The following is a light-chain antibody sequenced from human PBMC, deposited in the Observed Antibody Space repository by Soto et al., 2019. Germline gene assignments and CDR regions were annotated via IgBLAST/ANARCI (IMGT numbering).Light chain of an antibody. CDR1: QSVSSSY. J-gene: IGKJ4*01. Sequence: EIVLTQSPGTLSLSPGERATLSCRASQSVSSSYLARYQQKPGQAPRLLIYGASSRATGIPDRFSGSGSGTDFSLTISRLEPEDFAVYYCQQYGSSPLTFGGGNKVEIK. V-gene: IGKV3-20*01. CDR3: QQYGSSPLT. CDR2: GAS.